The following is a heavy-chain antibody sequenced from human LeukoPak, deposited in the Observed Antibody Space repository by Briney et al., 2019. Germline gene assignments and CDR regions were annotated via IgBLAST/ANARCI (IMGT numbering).Heavy chain of an antibody. CDR2: INPNSGGT. CDR1: GYTFTDYY. J-gene: IGHJ3*02. Sequence: GASVKVSCKASGYTFTDYYIHWVRQAPGQGLEWMGWINPNSGGTNYAQKCQGRVTMTRDTSISAAYMELSRLRSDDTAVYYCAGPRGSQWEQPDAFDIWGQGTMVTVSS. V-gene: IGHV1-2*02. CDR3: AGPRGSQWEQPDAFDI. D-gene: IGHD1-26*01.